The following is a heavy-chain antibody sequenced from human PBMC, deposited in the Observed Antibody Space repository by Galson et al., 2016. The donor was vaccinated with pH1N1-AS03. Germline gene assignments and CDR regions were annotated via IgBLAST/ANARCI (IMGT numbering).Heavy chain of an antibody. J-gene: IGHJ4*02. CDR3: AKVGIVISSGWYGRFDY. V-gene: IGHV1-3*01. D-gene: IGHD6-19*01. CDR2: LNSTSGKT. CDR1: GYSFINYA. Sequence: SVKVSCKASGYSFINYAIHWVRQAPGQRLEWMGWLNSTSGKTEYSQKFQGRVTITRDTSARTASMELSSLRSEVTAVYYCAKVGIVISSGWYGRFDYWGQGTLVIVSS.